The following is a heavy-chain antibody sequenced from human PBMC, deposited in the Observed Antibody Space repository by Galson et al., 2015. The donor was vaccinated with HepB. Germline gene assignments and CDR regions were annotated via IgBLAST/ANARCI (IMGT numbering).Heavy chain of an antibody. V-gene: IGHV1-18*01. J-gene: IGHJ4*02. D-gene: IGHD4-17*01. CDR3: ARSGLTLVKALRIRY. Sequence: SVKVSCKASGYTFTSYGISWVRQAPGQGLEWMGWISAYNGNTNYAQKLQGRVTMTTDTSTSTAYMELRSLRSDDTAVYYCARSGLTLVKALRIRYWGQGTLVTVSS. CDR2: ISAYNGNT. CDR1: GYTFTSYG.